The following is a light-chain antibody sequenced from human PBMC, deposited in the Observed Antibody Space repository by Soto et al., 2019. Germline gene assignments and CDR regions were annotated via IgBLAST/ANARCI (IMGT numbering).Light chain of an antibody. J-gene: IGLJ1*01. Sequence: QSVLTQPASVSGSPGQSITISCTGTSSDVGGYNSVSWYQQHPGEAPKLMIYEVSNRPSGVSSRFSGSKSGNTASLTISGLQAEDEADYYCSSYTSSSTRVFGTGTKVTVL. CDR3: SSYTSSSTRV. CDR2: EVS. CDR1: SSDVGGYNS. V-gene: IGLV2-14*01.